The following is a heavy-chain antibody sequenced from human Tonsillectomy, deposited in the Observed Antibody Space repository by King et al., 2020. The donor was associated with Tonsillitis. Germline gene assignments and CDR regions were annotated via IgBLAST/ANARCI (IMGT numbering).Heavy chain of an antibody. D-gene: IGHD5-18*01. CDR2: IYSGGRT. Sequence: VQLVESGGGLVQPGGSLRLSCAASGFNVSANYMSWVRQAPGKGLEWVSIIYSGGRTDYADSVKGRFTISRQNSKNTVYLQMNRLRAEDTAVYYCARARMQLWSYHFDYWGQGTLVTVSS. J-gene: IGHJ4*02. CDR3: ARARMQLWSYHFDY. CDR1: GFNVSANY. V-gene: IGHV3-53*04.